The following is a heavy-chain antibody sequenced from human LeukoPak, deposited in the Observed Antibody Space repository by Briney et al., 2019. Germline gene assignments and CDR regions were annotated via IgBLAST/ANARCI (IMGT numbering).Heavy chain of an antibody. Sequence: SETLSLTCTVSGGSINTYYWSWIRQPPGKGLEWIGYIYYSGSTNNNPSLKSRVTISVDTSKNQFSLKLSSVTAADTAVYYCASAGLYGSGVDYWGQGTLVTVSS. D-gene: IGHD3-10*01. V-gene: IGHV4-59*08. CDR2: IYYSGST. CDR1: GGSINTYY. CDR3: ASAGLYGSGVDY. J-gene: IGHJ4*02.